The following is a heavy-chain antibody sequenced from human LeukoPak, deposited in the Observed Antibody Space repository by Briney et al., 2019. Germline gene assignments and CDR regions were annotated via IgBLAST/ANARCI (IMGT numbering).Heavy chain of an antibody. CDR3: ARDLYGDYPWDY. CDR2: ISWNSGSI. J-gene: IGHJ4*02. CDR1: GFTFDDYA. V-gene: IGHV3-9*01. Sequence: GGSLRLSCAASGFTFDDYAMHWVRQAPGKGLEWVSGISWNSGSIGYADSVKGRFTISRDNAKNSLYLQMNSLRAEDTAVYYCARDLYGDYPWDYWGQGTLVTVSS. D-gene: IGHD4-17*01.